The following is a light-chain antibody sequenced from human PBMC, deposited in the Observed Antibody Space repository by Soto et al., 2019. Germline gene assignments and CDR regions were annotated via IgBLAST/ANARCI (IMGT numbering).Light chain of an antibody. Sequence: QSALTQPASVSGSPGQSITISCTGTSSDVGSYNLVSWYQQHPGKAPKLMIYEGSKRPSGVSNRFSGSKSGNTASLTISGPQAEDEADYYCCSYAGSSTFVVFGGGTQLTVL. CDR3: CSYAGSSTFVV. CDR1: SSDVGSYNL. CDR2: EGS. J-gene: IGLJ2*01. V-gene: IGLV2-23*03.